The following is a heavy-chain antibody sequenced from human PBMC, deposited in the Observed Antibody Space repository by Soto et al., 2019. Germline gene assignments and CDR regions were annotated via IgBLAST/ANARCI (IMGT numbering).Heavy chain of an antibody. V-gene: IGHV1-69*01. D-gene: IGHD3-3*01. CDR1: GGSFNSYA. Sequence: QVQLVQSGAEVKKPGSSVKVSCRASGGSFNSYAINWVRQAPGQGLEWMGGIIPLFGTTYYAQKFQGRVTITAEESTTTAYMDLNSLEFEDTALYYCARPLSYYDSWMGYPPFDYWGQGTLVTVSS. J-gene: IGHJ4*02. CDR3: ARPLSYYDSWMGYPPFDY. CDR2: IIPLFGTT.